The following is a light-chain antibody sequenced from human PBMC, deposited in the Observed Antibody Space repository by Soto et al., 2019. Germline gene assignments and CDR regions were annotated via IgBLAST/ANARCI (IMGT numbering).Light chain of an antibody. J-gene: IGLJ3*02. Sequence: NFMLTQPHSVSESPGKTVTISCTGSGGSIASNYVQWYQQRPGSAPTTVISENNRRPSGVPDRFSGSIVGNKAALTISGAQADDESDYYCVLYMGSGIWVFGGGTKVTVL. CDR2: ENN. V-gene: IGLV6-57*02. CDR1: GGSIASNY. CDR3: VLYMGSGIWV.